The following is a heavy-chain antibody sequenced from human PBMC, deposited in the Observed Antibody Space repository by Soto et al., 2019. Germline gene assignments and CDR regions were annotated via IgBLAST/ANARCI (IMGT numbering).Heavy chain of an antibody. V-gene: IGHV3-72*01. CDR3: ARGYYSFDL. J-gene: IGHJ3*01. D-gene: IGHD1-1*01. CDR1: GFTLSDHY. Sequence: SLRLSCAASGFTLSDHYMDWVRQAPGKGLEWVGRTRNKAKGYTTEYAASVKGRFTISREDSENSMYLQMNSLKSDDTAVYYCARGYYSFDLWGQGTMVTVSS. CDR2: TRNKAKGYTT.